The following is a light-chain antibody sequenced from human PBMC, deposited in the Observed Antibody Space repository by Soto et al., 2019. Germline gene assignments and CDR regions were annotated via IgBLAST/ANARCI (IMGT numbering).Light chain of an antibody. V-gene: IGLV2-14*01. CDR3: SSYTGTSSWV. Sequence: QSALTQPASVSGSPGQSITISCTGTSSDVGGYNYVSWYQHHPGKAPKLLIYEVSNRPSGLSNRFSGSKSGNTASLTISGFQAEDEADYYCSSYTGTSSWVFGGGTKLTVL. CDR2: EVS. J-gene: IGLJ3*02. CDR1: SSDVGGYNY.